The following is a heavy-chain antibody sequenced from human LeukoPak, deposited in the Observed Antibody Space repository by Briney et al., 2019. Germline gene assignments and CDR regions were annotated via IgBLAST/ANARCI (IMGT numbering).Heavy chain of an antibody. CDR2: INHSGST. CDR1: GGSFSGYY. CDR3: ARGQGGSSHYYDRGTYYFDY. J-gene: IGHJ4*02. D-gene: IGHD3-22*01. Sequence: SETLSLTCAVYGGSFSGYYWSWIRQPPGKGLEWIGEINHSGSTNYNPSLKSRVTISVATSKNQFSLKLSSVTAADTAVYYCARGQGGSSHYYDRGTYYFDYWGQGTLVTVSS. V-gene: IGHV4-34*01.